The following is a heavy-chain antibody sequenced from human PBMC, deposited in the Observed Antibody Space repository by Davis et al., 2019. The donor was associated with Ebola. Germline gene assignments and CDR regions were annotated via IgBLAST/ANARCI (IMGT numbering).Heavy chain of an antibody. CDR2: ISSSGANT. J-gene: IGHJ6*02. CDR3: ARDRYYTIDV. V-gene: IGHV3-64*04. Sequence: GESLKISCAASGFTFSSYSMNWVRQAPGKGLQYVAAISSSGANTYYTDSVKGRFTISRDNAKNTLYLQMNSLRAEDTAVYYCARDRYYTIDVWGQGTTVTVSS. CDR1: GFTFSSYS. D-gene: IGHD3-10*01.